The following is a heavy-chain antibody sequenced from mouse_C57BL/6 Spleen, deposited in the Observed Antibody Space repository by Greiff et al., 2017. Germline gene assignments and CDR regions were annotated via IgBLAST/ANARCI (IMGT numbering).Heavy chain of an antibody. CDR3: TGVRGFAY. Sequence: EVQLQESGGGLVQPGGSMKLSCVASGFTFSNYWMNWVRQSPEKGLEWVAQIRLKSDNYATHYAESVKGRFTISRDDSKSSVYLQMNNLRAEDTGIYYCTGVRGFAYWGQGTLVTVSA. V-gene: IGHV6-3*01. CDR2: IRLKSDNYAT. CDR1: GFTFSNYW. J-gene: IGHJ3*01. D-gene: IGHD2-2*01.